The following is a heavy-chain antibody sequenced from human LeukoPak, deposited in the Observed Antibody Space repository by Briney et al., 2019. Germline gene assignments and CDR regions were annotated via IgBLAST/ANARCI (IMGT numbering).Heavy chain of an antibody. J-gene: IGHJ5*02. CDR2: IIPIFGTA. CDR3: ARSITGTTGWFDP. D-gene: IGHD1-20*01. CDR1: GGTFSIYA. Sequence: ASVKVSCKASGGTFSIYAISWVRQAPGQGLEWMGGIIPIFGTANYAQKFQGRVTITADESTSTAYMELSSLRSEDTAVYYCARSITGTTGWFDPWGQGTLVTVSS. V-gene: IGHV1-69*13.